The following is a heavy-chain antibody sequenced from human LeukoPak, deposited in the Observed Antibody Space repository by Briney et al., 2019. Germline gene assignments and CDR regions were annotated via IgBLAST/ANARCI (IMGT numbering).Heavy chain of an antibody. D-gene: IGHD4-17*01. V-gene: IGHV4-59*11. CDR2: ISYIGST. Sequence: PSETLSLTCVVSTDSFSSHYWTWIRQPPGKGPEWIGYISYIGSTNYNPSLKSRVTIPIDTSKNQFSLKLTSVTAADTAVYYCARDLVTVTKGFDIWGQGTMVSVSS. J-gene: IGHJ3*02. CDR1: TDSFSSHY. CDR3: ARDLVTVTKGFDI.